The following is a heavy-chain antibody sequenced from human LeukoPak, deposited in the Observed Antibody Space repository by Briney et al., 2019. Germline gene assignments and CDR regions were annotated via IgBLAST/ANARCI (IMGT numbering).Heavy chain of an antibody. Sequence: GGSLRLSCAASGFTFNTYSMNWVRQAPGKGLEWVSGISGNGGGTYYADSVKGRFTIPRDNSKNTLYLQMNSLRVGDTAVYYCAKDDRSYGRDWYGWFDPWGQGTLVTVSS. V-gene: IGHV3-23*01. CDR2: ISGNGGGT. J-gene: IGHJ5*02. CDR3: AKDDRSYGRDWYGWFDP. CDR1: GFTFNTYS. D-gene: IGHD6-19*01.